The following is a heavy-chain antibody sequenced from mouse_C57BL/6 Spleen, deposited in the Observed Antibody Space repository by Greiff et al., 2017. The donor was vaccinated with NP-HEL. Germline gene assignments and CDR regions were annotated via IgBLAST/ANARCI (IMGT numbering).Heavy chain of an antibody. Sequence: EVQLQQSGAELVRPGASVKLSCTASGFNIKDYYMHWVKQRPEQGLEWIGRIDPEDGDTEYAPKFQGKATMTADTSSNTAYLQLSSLTSEDTAVYYCTAYYGPYYYPMDYWGQGPSVTVSS. V-gene: IGHV14-1*01. CDR2: IDPEDGDT. CDR3: TAYYGPYYYPMDY. CDR1: GFNIKDYY. J-gene: IGHJ4*01. D-gene: IGHD1-1*02.